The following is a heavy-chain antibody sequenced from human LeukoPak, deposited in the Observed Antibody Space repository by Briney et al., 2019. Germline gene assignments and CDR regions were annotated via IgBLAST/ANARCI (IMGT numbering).Heavy chain of an antibody. CDR1: GYTFTSYY. CDR2: INPNGGST. J-gene: IGHJ4*02. D-gene: IGHD5-12*01. V-gene: IGHV1-46*01. Sequence: ASVKVSCKAAGYTFTSYYMHWVRQSPGQGREWIGIINPNGGSTSYAQKFQGRVTMTRDTSTSTVYMELSSLRSEETAVYYCARDREGRGYSGYDLPPLDYWGQGTLVTVSS. CDR3: ARDREGRGYSGYDLPPLDY.